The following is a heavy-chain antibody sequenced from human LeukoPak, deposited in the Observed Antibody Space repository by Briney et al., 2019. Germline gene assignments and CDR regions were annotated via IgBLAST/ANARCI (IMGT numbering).Heavy chain of an antibody. CDR2: ISSSSSYI. V-gene: IGHV3-21*01. J-gene: IGHJ4*02. D-gene: IGHD3-22*01. CDR1: GFTFSSYR. CDR3: ARHDSSGYYVSATFDY. Sequence: GGSLRLSCAASGFTFSSYRMNWVRQAPGKGLEWVSSISSSSSYIYYADSVKGRFTISRDNAKNSLYLQMIRLRGEDTAVYYCARHDSSGYYVSATFDYWGQGTLVTVAS.